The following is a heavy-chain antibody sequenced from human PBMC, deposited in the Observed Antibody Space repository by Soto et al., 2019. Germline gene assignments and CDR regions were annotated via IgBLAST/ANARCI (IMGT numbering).Heavy chain of an antibody. D-gene: IGHD3-9*01. CDR3: ARVNSATGSTHFDH. CDR1: PFTFSSYS. J-gene: IGHJ4*02. V-gene: IGHV3-21*01. CDR2: ISATSTYI. Sequence: GSLRLSCAGSPFTFSSYSLNWVRQAPGKGLEWVSSISATSTYIFYADSVKGRFTISRDNAKNSVSLQMNSLRAEDTALYYCARVNSATGSTHFDHWGQGTLVTVSS.